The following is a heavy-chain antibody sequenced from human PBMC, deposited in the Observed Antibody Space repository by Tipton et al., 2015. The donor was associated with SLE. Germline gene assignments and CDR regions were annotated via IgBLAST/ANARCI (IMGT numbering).Heavy chain of an antibody. CDR2: IRRRIYGATT. J-gene: IGHJ6*02. V-gene: IGHV3-49*04. CDR1: GFTFGDYA. Sequence: SLRLSCTASGFTFGDYAMSWVRQAPGKGLEWVGFIRRRIYGATTEFAASVKGRFTMSRDDSKSIAYLQMNSLRAEDTAVYYCTRERPDYGAGLYYYGMDVWGQGTTVTVSS. CDR3: TRERPDYGAGLYYYGMDV. D-gene: IGHD4-17*01.